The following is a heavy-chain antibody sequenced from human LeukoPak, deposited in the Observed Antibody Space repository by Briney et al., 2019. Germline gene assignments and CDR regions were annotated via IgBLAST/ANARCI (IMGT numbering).Heavy chain of an antibody. D-gene: IGHD1-26*01. CDR2: IWYDGSNK. J-gene: IGHJ4*02. CDR1: GFTFGSYG. Sequence: PGRSLRLSCAASGFTFGSYGMHWVRQAPGKGLEWVAVIWYDGSNKYYADSVKGRFTISRDTSKNTLFLQMNSLRAEDTAVYYCARIYSGSHYSWGQGTLVTISS. CDR3: ARIYSGSHYS. V-gene: IGHV3-33*01.